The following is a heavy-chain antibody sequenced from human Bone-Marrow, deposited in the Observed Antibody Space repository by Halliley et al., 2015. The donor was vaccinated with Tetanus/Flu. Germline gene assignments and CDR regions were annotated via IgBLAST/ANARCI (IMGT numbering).Heavy chain of an antibody. D-gene: IGHD1-1*01. CDR3: ATHNLFPGAIHPS. Sequence: WVSAMRSDSFRTFYAVSVKGRFTMSRDNSKNTLYLQMGSLRVDDTALYSCATHNLFPGAIHPSWGQGTLVPVSS. V-gene: IGHV3-23*01. J-gene: IGHJ4*02. CDR2: MRSDSFRT.